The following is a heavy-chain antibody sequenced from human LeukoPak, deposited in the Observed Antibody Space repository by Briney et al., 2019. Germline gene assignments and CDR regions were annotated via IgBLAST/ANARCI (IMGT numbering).Heavy chain of an antibody. D-gene: IGHD3-22*01. J-gene: IGHJ3*02. Sequence: PSETLSLTCTVSGGSISSYYWSWIRQSPGKGLVWIRYMHYSGNTNYNPSLKSRVIMSVDMSRNHFSLRLSSVTAADTALYFCARHFTYHYDSSGYPRDGFDIWGQGTMVTVSS. CDR1: GGSISSYY. V-gene: IGHV4-59*08. CDR3: ARHFTYHYDSSGYPRDGFDI. CDR2: MHYSGNT.